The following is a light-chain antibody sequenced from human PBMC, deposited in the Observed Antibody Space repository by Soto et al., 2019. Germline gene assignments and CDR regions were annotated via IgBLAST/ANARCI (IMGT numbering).Light chain of an antibody. V-gene: IGKV3-11*01. CDR2: DTF. Sequence: IVLTQSPATLSFSPGERATLSCRASQNIAIYLAWYQQKSGQSPRLLIYDTFNRAPGIPDRFSGSGSGTDFTLTISSLEPEDFAVYYCQQRADWPCTFGQGTTVEIK. CDR1: QNIAIY. J-gene: IGKJ1*01. CDR3: QQRADWPCT.